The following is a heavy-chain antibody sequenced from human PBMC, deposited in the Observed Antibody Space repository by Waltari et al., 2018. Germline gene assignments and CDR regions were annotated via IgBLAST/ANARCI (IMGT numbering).Heavy chain of an antibody. V-gene: IGHV3-30*18. CDR2: WSDAGTIK. J-gene: IGHJ4*02. CDR1: GFTFSTYG. CDR3: GKEYHSRGYHSFLDY. D-gene: IGHD3-22*01. Sequence: QVQLVESGGGVVQPGRSLRLSCAASGFTFSTYGMHWVRQAPGKVLDWMAVWSDAGTIKKYADSVKGRFTISRDNFQNTLYLQMDSLRPEDTAVYYCGKEYHSRGYHSFLDYWGQGTLVTVSS.